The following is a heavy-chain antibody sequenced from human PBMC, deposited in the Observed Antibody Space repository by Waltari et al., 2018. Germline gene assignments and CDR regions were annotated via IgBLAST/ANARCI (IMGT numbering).Heavy chain of an antibody. V-gene: IGHV3-30-3*01. CDR2: ISLDGNSK. CDR1: GFTFSTYA. J-gene: IGHJ3*02. D-gene: IGHD1-26*01. Sequence: QVQLVESGGGVVQPGRSQRLSCAASGFTFSTYAMHWIRQTPGKGLGGVAVISLDGNSKYYADSVKGRFTISRDNSENTLYLQMNSLRPDDTAIYTCATVGPRGSLHQAFDNWGQGTMVTVSS. CDR3: ATVGPRGSLHQAFDN.